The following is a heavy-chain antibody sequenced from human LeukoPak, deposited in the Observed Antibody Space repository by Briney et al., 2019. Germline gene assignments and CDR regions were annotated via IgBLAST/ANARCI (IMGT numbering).Heavy chain of an antibody. CDR2: MNPNSGNT. V-gene: IGHV1-8*03. Sequence: GASVKVSCKASGYTFTSYDINWVRQATGQGLEWMGWMNPNSGNTGYAQKFQGRVTITRNTSISTAYMELSSLRSEDTAVYYCASQGVVVPAADDAFDIWGQGTMVTVSS. D-gene: IGHD2-2*01. J-gene: IGHJ3*02. CDR3: ASQGVVVPAADDAFDI. CDR1: GYTFTSYD.